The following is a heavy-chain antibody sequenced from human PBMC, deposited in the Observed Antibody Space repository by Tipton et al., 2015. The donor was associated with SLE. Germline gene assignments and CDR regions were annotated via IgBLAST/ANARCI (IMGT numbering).Heavy chain of an antibody. CDR2: ISYGGGT. Sequence: LRLSCSVSGGSISSNSWIWIRQPPGKGLEWIGYISYGGGTNYNPSLKSRVTMSVDTAKNQFSLKLTSVTAADTAVYYCARGMLTWRGAIVGVDVWGQGTTVNVSS. CDR1: GGSISSNS. D-gene: IGHD2-8*01. J-gene: IGHJ6*02. CDR3: ARGMLTWRGAIVGVDV. V-gene: IGHV4-59*08.